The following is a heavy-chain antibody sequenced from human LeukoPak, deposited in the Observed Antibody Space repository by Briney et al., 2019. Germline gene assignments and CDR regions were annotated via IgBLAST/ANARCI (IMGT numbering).Heavy chain of an antibody. Sequence: GGSLRLSCAASGLTFSSYSMNSVRQPPGKGLEWVSSITSSSRYIYYADSVKCRFTISRDNAKNSLYLQMNSLRAEDTAVYYCAREGYYDSSGYYYFKPFDYWGQGTLVTVSS. CDR3: AREGYYDSSGYYYFKPFDY. D-gene: IGHD3-22*01. V-gene: IGHV3-21*01. CDR1: GLTFSSYS. CDR2: ITSSSRYI. J-gene: IGHJ4*02.